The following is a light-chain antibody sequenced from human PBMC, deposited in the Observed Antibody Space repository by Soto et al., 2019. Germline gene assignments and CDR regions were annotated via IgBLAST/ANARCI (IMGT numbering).Light chain of an antibody. V-gene: IGLV2-14*01. Sequence: QSALTQPASASGSPGQSITISCTGSSSDIGDYVYVSWYQHHPGKAPKLILYEVSHRPSGVSDRFSGSKSVNTASLTISGLQAEDEADYYSSTWDDSLNGWVFGGGTKVTVL. J-gene: IGLJ3*02. CDR1: SSDIGDYVY. CDR3: STWDDSLNGWV. CDR2: EVS.